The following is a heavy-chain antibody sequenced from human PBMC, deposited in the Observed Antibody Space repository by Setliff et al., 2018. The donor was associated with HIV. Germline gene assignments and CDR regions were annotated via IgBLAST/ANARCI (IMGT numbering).Heavy chain of an antibody. CDR3: ARHYYTDPFDY. CDR1: GGSISNYY. CDR2: IYSSGTT. Sequence: SETLSLTCPVSGGSISNYYWSWIRQPPGKGLEWIGYIYSSGTTDYNPSLKSRVTMSVDTSNSHFTLKLASVTAADTAVYYCARHYYTDPFDYWGQGTLVTVSS. D-gene: IGHD3-22*01. V-gene: IGHV4-4*08. J-gene: IGHJ4*02.